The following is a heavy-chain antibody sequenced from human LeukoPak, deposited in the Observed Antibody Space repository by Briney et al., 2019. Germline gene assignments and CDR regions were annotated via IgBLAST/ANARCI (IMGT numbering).Heavy chain of an antibody. CDR3: ARHPYSNFVLDY. Sequence: PSETLSLTCTVSGGSISNYYWSWIWQPPGRGLEWIGYIYFRGDTKYNPSLKSRVTISVDTSKNQFSLEVSSVTAADTAVYFCARHPYSNFVLDYWGQGSLVTVSS. D-gene: IGHD4-11*01. J-gene: IGHJ4*02. CDR1: GGSISNYY. V-gene: IGHV4-59*08. CDR2: IYFRGDT.